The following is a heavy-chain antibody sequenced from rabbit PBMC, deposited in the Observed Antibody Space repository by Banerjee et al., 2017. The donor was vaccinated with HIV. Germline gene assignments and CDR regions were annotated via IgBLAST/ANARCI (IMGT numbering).Heavy chain of an antibody. Sequence: QEQLEESGGDLVKPEGSLTLTCKASGFTLSSYWICWVRQAPGKGLEWIGCSDRGGSTYYASWAKGRFTISKASWTTVTLQMTSLTAADTASYFCARDLAGVIGWNFNLWGPGTLVTVS. J-gene: IGHJ4*01. CDR2: SDRGGST. V-gene: IGHV1S45*01. CDR3: ARDLAGVIGWNFNL. CDR1: GFTLSSYW. D-gene: IGHD4-1*01.